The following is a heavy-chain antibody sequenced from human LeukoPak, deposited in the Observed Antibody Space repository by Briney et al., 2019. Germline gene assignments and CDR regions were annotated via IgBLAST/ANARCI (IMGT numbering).Heavy chain of an antibody. J-gene: IGHJ6*02. Sequence: SVKVSCKSSGYTFTSYGISWVRQAPGRGGEWMGRIIPILGIANYAQKFQGRVTLTADKSTRTAYMELSSLRSEDTAVYYCARDNGYCSSTSCYGNYYYGMDVWGQGTTVTVSS. D-gene: IGHD2-2*03. CDR1: GYTFTSYG. CDR2: IIPILGIA. CDR3: ARDNGYCSSTSCYGNYYYGMDV. V-gene: IGHV1-69*04.